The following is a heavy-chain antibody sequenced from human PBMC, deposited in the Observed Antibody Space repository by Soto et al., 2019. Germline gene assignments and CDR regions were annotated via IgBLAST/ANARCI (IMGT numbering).Heavy chain of an antibody. V-gene: IGHV4-39*01. CDR1: GGSISSSSYY. CDR2: IYYSGST. CDR3: ARRSVLRFLEWSDYGMDV. J-gene: IGHJ6*02. D-gene: IGHD3-3*01. Sequence: SETLSLTCTVSGGSISSSSYYWGWIRQPPGKGLEWIGSIYYSGSTYYNPSLKSRVTISVDTSKNQFSLKLSSVTAADTAVHYCARRSVLRFLEWSDYGMDVWGQGTTVTVS.